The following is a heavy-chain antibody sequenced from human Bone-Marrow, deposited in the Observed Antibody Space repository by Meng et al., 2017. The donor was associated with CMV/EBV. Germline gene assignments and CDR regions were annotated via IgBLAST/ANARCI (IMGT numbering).Heavy chain of an antibody. V-gene: IGHV3-21*01. CDR3: ARDIRGSYSVYYYGMDV. J-gene: IGHJ6*02. Sequence: GESLKISCAASGFTFSSYSMNWVRQAPGKGLEWVSSISSSSSYIYYADSVKGRFTISRDNAKNSLYLQMNSLRAEDTAVYYCARDIRGSYSVYYYGMDVRGQGTTVTVSS. CDR2: ISSSSSYI. CDR1: GFTFSSYS. D-gene: IGHD1-26*01.